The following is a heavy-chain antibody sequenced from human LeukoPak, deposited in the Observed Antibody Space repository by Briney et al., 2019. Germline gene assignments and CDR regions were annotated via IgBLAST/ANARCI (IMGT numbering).Heavy chain of an antibody. V-gene: IGHV4-61*01. CDR1: GGSFSSGSSY. CDR2: VYYSGST. J-gene: IGHJ5*02. CDR3: ARATIVVVTAGWFDP. D-gene: IGHD2-21*02. Sequence: PSETLSLTCTASGGSFSSGSSYWNWLRQPPGKGLEWIGYVYYSGSTNYNPSLKSRVTISVDTSKNQFSLKLRSVTAADTAVYYCARATIVVVTAGWFDPWGQGTLVTVSS.